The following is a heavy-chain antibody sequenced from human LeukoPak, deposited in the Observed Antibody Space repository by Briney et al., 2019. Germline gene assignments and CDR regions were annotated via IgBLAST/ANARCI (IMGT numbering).Heavy chain of an antibody. CDR1: GHTFTSYG. J-gene: IGHJ4*02. CDR2: MSAYKGNT. V-gene: IGHV1-18*01. Sequence: SVTVSSTASGHTFTSYGIIWVRQAPGQGLEWMGWMSAYKGNTNYAQKLQGRVTMTAYTATSTAYMELRSLRSDDTAVYYCAREGHYYDSSGLFSYWGRGNLGTVSS. D-gene: IGHD3-22*01. CDR3: AREGHYYDSSGLFSY.